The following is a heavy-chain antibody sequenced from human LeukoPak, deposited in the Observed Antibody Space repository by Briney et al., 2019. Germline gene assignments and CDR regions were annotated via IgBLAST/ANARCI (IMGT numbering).Heavy chain of an antibody. J-gene: IGHJ4*02. CDR1: GGTFSSYA. Sequence: ASVKVSCKASGGTFSSYAISWVRQAPGQGLEWMGRINPNSGGTNYAQKFQGRVTMTRDTSISTAYMELSRLRSADTAVYYCARVVERGCFDYWGQGTLVTVSS. D-gene: IGHD1-1*01. CDR3: ARVVERGCFDY. CDR2: INPNSGGT. V-gene: IGHV1-2*06.